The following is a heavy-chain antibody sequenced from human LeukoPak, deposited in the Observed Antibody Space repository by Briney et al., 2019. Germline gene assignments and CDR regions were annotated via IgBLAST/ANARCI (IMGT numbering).Heavy chain of an antibody. J-gene: IGHJ4*02. Sequence: GGSLRLSCAASGFTFSSYSMNWVRQAPGKGLEWVSYISSSGSTIYYADSVKGRFTISRDNAKNSLYLQMNSLRAGDTAVYYCARARSGWSYDYWGQGTLVTVSS. V-gene: IGHV3-48*04. D-gene: IGHD6-19*01. CDR3: ARARSGWSYDY. CDR1: GFTFSSYS. CDR2: ISSSGSTI.